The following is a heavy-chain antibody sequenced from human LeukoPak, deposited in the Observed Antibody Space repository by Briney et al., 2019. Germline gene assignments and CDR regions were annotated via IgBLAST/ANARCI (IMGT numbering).Heavy chain of an antibody. CDR2: IYPGDSDT. D-gene: IGHD4-17*01. V-gene: IGHV5-51*01. CDR1: GYSFTSYW. J-gene: IGHJ2*01. CDR3: ARRPPPTPYDYGDYAWYFDL. Sequence: GESLKISCTGSGYSFTSYWIGWVRQMPGKGLEWMGIIYPGDSDTRYSPSFQGQVTISADKSISTAYLQWSSLKASDTATYYCARRPPPTPYDYGDYAWYFDLWGRGTLVTVSS.